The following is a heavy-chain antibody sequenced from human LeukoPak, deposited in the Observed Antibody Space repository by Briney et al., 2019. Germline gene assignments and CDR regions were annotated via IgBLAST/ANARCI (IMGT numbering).Heavy chain of an antibody. Sequence: GSSVKVSCKASGGTFSSYAISWVRQAPGQGLEWMGGITPGTTNYAQKFQGRVTITADKSTSTAYMELSSLRSEDTAVYYCARLGVGDFYDFWYGFDYWGQGTLVTVSS. CDR2: ITPGTT. CDR1: GGTFSSYA. J-gene: IGHJ4*02. CDR3: ARLGVGDFYDFWYGFDY. D-gene: IGHD3-3*01. V-gene: IGHV1-69*06.